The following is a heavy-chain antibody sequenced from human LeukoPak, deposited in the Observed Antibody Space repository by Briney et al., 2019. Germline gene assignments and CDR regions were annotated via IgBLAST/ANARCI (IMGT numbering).Heavy chain of an antibody. CDR3: ARHGTLETPSCFDS. CDR2: IADTGRT. Sequence: SEPLSLTCTVSGASISTYCWSWIRQHPGKGLEWIAYIADTGRTSYNPSLKSRVTISVDTSKRQFSLRLPSVTAADTAVYYCARHGTLETPSCFDSWGQGTLVTVSS. CDR1: GASISTYC. D-gene: IGHD1-1*01. V-gene: IGHV4-59*08. J-gene: IGHJ4*02.